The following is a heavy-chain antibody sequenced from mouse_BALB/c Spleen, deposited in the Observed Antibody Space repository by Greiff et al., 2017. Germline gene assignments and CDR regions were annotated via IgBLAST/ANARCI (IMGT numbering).Heavy chain of an antibody. D-gene: IGHD2-3*01. CDR1: GYTFTSYW. V-gene: IGHV1-7*01. J-gene: IGHJ4*01. Sequence: QVQLKESGAELAKPGASVKMSCKASGYTFTSYWMHWVKQRPGQGLEWIGYINPSTGYTEYNQKFKDKATLTADKSSSTAYMQLSSLTSENSAVYYCARSYEAMDYWGQGTSVTVSS. CDR3: ARSYEAMDY. CDR2: INPSTGYT.